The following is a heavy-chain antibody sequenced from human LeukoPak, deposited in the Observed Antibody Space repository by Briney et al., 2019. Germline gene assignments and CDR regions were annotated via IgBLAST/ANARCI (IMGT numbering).Heavy chain of an antibody. J-gene: IGHJ3*02. V-gene: IGHV5-51*01. Sequence: GESLKISCKGSGYSFTSYWIGWVRQMPGKGLEWMGIIYPGDSDTRYSPSFQGQVTISADKSISTAYLQWSSLKASDTAMYYCARPGPHIVVVTGNPYDAFDIWGQGTMVTVSS. CDR3: ARPGPHIVVVTGNPYDAFDI. CDR2: IYPGDSDT. CDR1: GYSFTSYW. D-gene: IGHD2-21*02.